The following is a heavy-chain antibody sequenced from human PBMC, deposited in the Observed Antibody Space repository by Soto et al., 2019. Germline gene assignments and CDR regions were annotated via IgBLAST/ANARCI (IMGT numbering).Heavy chain of an antibody. CDR3: ARDTDDSSRMPSDI. J-gene: IGHJ3*02. V-gene: IGHV1-2*04. D-gene: IGHD6-13*01. CDR1: GYTFTGYY. Sequence: ASVKVSCKASGYTFTGYYMHWVRQAPGQGLEWMGWINPNSGGTNYAQKFQGWVTMTRDTSISTAYMELSRLRSDDTAVYYCARDTDDSSRMPSDIWGQGTMVTVSS. CDR2: INPNSGGT.